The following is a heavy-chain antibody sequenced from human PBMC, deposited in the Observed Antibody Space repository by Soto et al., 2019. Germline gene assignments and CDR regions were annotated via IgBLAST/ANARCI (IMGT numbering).Heavy chain of an antibody. Sequence: GGSLRLSCAASGFTFSSYSMNWVRQAPGKGLEWVSSISSSSSYIYYADSVKGRFTISRDNAKNSLYLQMNSLRAEDTAVYYCARGSKLSASDDAFDIWGQGTMVTVSS. CDR2: ISSSSSYI. D-gene: IGHD2-15*01. V-gene: IGHV3-21*01. CDR1: GFTFSSYS. J-gene: IGHJ3*02. CDR3: ARGSKLSASDDAFDI.